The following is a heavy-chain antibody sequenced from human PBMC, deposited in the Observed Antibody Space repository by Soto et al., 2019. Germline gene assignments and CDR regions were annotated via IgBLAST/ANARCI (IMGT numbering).Heavy chain of an antibody. CDR3: ARYYYDSSGYYYENY. J-gene: IGHJ4*02. V-gene: IGHV1-2*02. CDR1: GYTFTGYY. D-gene: IGHD3-22*01. Sequence: ASVKVSCKASGYTFTGYYMHWVRQAPGQGLEWMGWINPNSGGTNYAQKFQGRVTMTRDTSISTAYMELSRLRSDDTAVYYCARYYYDSSGYYYENYWGQGTPVTVSS. CDR2: INPNSGGT.